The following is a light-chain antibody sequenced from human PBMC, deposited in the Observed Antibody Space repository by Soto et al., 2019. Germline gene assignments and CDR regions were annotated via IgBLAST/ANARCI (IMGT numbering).Light chain of an antibody. J-gene: IGLJ3*02. V-gene: IGLV2-14*01. CDR1: SSDVGGYNY. Sequence: QSALTQPASVSGSPGQSITISCTGTSSDVGGYNYVSWYQQHPGKAPKLMIYEVSNRPSGVSNLFSGSKSGNTASLAISGLQAEDEADYYRSSYTSSSTWVFGAGTKLTVL. CDR3: SSYTSSSTWV. CDR2: EVS.